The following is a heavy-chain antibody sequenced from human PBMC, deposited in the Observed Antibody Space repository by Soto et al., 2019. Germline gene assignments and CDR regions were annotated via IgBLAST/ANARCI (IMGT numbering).Heavy chain of an antibody. CDR1: GGFVSSGSYY. CDR3: AGVERGTATTVVDAFDI. CDR2: MSHSGGT. V-gene: IGHV4-34*01. J-gene: IGHJ3*02. D-gene: IGHD1-1*01. Sequence: QVQLQQWGAGLLKPSATLSLTCAVYGGFVSSGSYYWSWIRQPPGKGLEWIGDMSHSGGTHFKPSARTRVTIALDTSKNQSVLKMRSVTAPDTALYYCAGVERGTATTVVDAFDIWGPGTMVTVSS.